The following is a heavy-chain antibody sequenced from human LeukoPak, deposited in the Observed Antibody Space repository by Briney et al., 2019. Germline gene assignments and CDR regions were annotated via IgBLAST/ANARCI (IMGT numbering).Heavy chain of an antibody. CDR2: TYYSGST. CDR3: ARDHSSGYYIYDY. J-gene: IGHJ4*02. D-gene: IGHD3-22*01. CDR1: GGSISSYY. Sequence: SETLSLTCTVSGGSISSYYWSWIRQPPGKGLEYIGYTYYSGSTNYNPSLKSRVTISVDASKNQFSLKLTSVTAADTAVYYCARDHSSGYYIYDYWGQGTLVTVSS. V-gene: IGHV4-59*01.